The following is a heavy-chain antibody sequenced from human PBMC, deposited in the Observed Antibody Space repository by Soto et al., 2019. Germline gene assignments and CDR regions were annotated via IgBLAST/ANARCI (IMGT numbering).Heavy chain of an antibody. CDR3: PADKEPTDPFNWFAP. CDR1: RFRFTNSA. V-gene: IGHV1-58*01. J-gene: IGHJ5*02. CDR2: IVVGSGST. Sequence: SVKVSCKASRFRFTNSALQWLRQASGQRLEWVGWIVVGSGSTNYAQKFQERISITREMSTSTAYMELRSLRSEDTAIFYCPADKEPTDPFNWFAPWGKGTLVTVSS. D-gene: IGHD1-1*01.